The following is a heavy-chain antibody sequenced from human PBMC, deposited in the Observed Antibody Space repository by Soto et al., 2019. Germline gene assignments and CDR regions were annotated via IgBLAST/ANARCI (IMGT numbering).Heavy chain of an antibody. D-gene: IGHD2-15*01. V-gene: IGHV3-23*01. J-gene: IGHJ6*02. Sequence: GGSLRLSCAASGFTFSSYAMSWVRQAPGKGLEWVSAISGSGGSTYYADSVKGRFTISRDNSKNTLYLQMNSLRAEDTAVYYCAKVRFGCSGGSCYLYYYYYGVDVWGQGTTVTVSS. CDR3: AKVRFGCSGGSCYLYYYYYGVDV. CDR2: ISGSGGST. CDR1: GFTFSSYA.